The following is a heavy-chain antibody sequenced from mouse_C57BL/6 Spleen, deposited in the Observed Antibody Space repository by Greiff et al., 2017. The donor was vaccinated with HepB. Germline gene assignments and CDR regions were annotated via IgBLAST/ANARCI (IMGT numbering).Heavy chain of an antibody. CDR1: GFTFSDYG. CDR2: ISSGSSTI. D-gene: IGHD2-13*01. J-gene: IGHJ2*01. V-gene: IGHV5-17*01. Sequence: DVHLVESGGGLVKPGGSLKLSCAASGFTFSDYGMHWVRQAPENGLEWVAYISSGSSTIYYADTVKGRFTISRDNAKNTLFLQMTSLRSEDTAMYYCARDGDPHYFDYWGQGTTLTVSS. CDR3: ARDGDPHYFDY.